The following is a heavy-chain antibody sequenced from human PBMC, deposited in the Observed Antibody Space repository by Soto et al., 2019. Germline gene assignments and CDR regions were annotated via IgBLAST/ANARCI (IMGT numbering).Heavy chain of an antibody. CDR1: GGSISTRSSY. CDR2: IYHIGNT. V-gene: IGHV4-39*02. Sequence: SETLSLTCTVSGGSISTRSSYWGWIRQPPGKGLEWIGGIYHIGNTYYNPSLKSRVTISVDTSKNHFSLKLSSVTAADTAVYYCVRRITFFGVVIIKAHYFDYWGQGTLVTVSS. D-gene: IGHD3-3*01. CDR3: VRRITFFGVVIIKAHYFDY. J-gene: IGHJ4*02.